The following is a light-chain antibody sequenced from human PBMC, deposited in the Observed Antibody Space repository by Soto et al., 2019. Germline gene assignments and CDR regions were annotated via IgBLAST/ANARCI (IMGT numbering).Light chain of an antibody. Sequence: SYDLTQPPSVSVSPGQTASITCSGDKLGDKYACWYQQKPGQSPVLVIYQDSKRPSGIPERFSGSNSGNTATLTISGTQAMDEADYYCQAWASSTRVVFGGGTKVTVL. J-gene: IGLJ2*01. CDR3: QAWASSTRVV. CDR1: KLGDKY. CDR2: QDS. V-gene: IGLV3-1*01.